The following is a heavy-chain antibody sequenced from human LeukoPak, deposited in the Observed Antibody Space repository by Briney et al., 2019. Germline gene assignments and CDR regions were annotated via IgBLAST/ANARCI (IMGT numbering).Heavy chain of an antibody. D-gene: IGHD3-10*01. J-gene: IGHJ6*02. V-gene: IGHV1-69*13. Sequence: SVKVSCKASGGTFSSYAISWVRQAPGQGLEWMGGIFPIFGTANYAQKFQGRVTITADESTSTAYMELSSLRSEDTAVYYCARSYGSGSYYPMVYYYGMDVWGQGTTVTVSS. CDR1: GGTFSSYA. CDR3: ARSYGSGSYYPMVYYYGMDV. CDR2: IFPIFGTA.